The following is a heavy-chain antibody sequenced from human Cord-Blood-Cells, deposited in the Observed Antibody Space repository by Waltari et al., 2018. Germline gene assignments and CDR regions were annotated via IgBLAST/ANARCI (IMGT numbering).Heavy chain of an antibody. D-gene: IGHD3-22*01. CDR3: AREMNPITMIVGGMDV. CDR2: ISYDGSNK. V-gene: IGHV3-30*04. J-gene: IGHJ6*02. Sequence: QVQLVESGGGVVQPGSSLRLSCAASGFTFSSYAMHWVRQAPGKGLEWVAVISYDGSNKYYADSVKGRFTISRDNSKNTLYLQMNSLRAEDTAVYYCAREMNPITMIVGGMDVWGQGTTVTVSS. CDR1: GFTFSSYA.